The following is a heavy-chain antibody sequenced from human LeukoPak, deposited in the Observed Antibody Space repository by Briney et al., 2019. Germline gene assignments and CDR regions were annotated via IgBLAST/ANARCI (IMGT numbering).Heavy chain of an antibody. CDR1: GFTFSSYS. V-gene: IGHV3-21*01. J-gene: IGHJ3*02. CDR2: ISSSSSYI. CDR3: ARIRVDAFDI. Sequence: GGSLRLSCAASGFTFSSYSMNWVRQAPGRGLEWVSSISSSSSYIYYADSVKGRFTISRDNAKNSLYLQMNSLRAEDTAVYYCARIRVDAFDIWGQGTMVTVSS. D-gene: IGHD6-13*01.